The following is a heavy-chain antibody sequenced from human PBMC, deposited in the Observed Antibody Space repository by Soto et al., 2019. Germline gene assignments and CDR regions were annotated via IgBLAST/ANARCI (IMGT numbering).Heavy chain of an antibody. J-gene: IGHJ6*02. CDR3: TTGLYGPPPLYGMDV. CDR2: IKSKTDGGTT. Sequence: GGSLRLSCAASGFTFSNAWMSWVRQAPGKGLEWVGRIKSKTDGGTTDYAAPVKGRFTISRDDSKNTLYLQMNSLKTEDTAVYYCTTGLYGPPPLYGMDVWGQGTTVTVSS. CDR1: GFTFSNAW. V-gene: IGHV3-15*01. D-gene: IGHD3-10*01.